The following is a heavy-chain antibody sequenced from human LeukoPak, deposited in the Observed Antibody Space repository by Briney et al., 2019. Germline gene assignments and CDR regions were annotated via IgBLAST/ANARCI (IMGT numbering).Heavy chain of an antibody. CDR3: ARANSDCTNGVCYGNAFDI. J-gene: IGHJ3*02. D-gene: IGHD2-8*01. CDR2: ISSSSSTI. Sequence: GSLRLSCAASGFTFSSYSMNWVRQAPGKGLEWVSYISSSSSTIYYADSVKGRFTISRDNAKNSLYLQMNSLRAEDTAVYYCARANSDCTNGVCYGNAFDIWGQGTMVTVSS. CDR1: GFTFSSYS. V-gene: IGHV3-48*01.